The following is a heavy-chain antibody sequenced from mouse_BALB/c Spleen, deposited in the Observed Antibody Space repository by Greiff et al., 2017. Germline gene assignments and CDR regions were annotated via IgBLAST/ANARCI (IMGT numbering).Heavy chain of an antibody. CDR1: GFTFSSYY. CDR2: INSNGGST. J-gene: IGHJ4*01. Sequence: EVQLQESGGGLVKLGGSLKLSCAASGFTFSSYYMSWVRQTPEKRLELVAAINSNGGSTYYPDTVKGRFTISRDNAKNTLYLQMSSLKSEDTALYYCARRFYYGNYDAMDYWGQGTSVTVSS. D-gene: IGHD2-1*01. CDR3: ARRFYYGNYDAMDY. V-gene: IGHV5-6-2*01.